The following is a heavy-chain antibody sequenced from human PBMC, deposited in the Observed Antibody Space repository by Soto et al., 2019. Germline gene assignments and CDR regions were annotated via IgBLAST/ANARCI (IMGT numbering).Heavy chain of an antibody. D-gene: IGHD6-13*01. CDR1: GESFSDYY. CDR3: ARGPYTSSWYRGNFDY. Sequence: QVQLPQWGAGLLKPSETLSLTCAVYGESFSDYYWNWIRQPPGKGLDWIGEINHSGSTKYNPSLKSRVTISVDTSKNQFSLKLSPVTAADTAVYYCARGPYTSSWYRGNFDYWGQGTLATVSS. J-gene: IGHJ4*02. CDR2: INHSGST. V-gene: IGHV4-34*01.